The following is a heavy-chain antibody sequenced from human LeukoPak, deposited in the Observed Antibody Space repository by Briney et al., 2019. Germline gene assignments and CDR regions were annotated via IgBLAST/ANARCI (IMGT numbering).Heavy chain of an antibody. D-gene: IGHD3-10*01. CDR3: ARAQSIVRGSDY. Sequence: PGGSLRLPCAASGFTFSSYAMHRVRQAPGKGLEWVAVISYVRSNKYYAYSVKGRFTISRDNSKTTRYLQMNSLRAEDTAVYYCARAQSIVRGSDYGGQGSLVTVSS. J-gene: IGHJ4*02. CDR2: ISYVRSNK. CDR1: GFTFSSYA. V-gene: IGHV3-30-3*01.